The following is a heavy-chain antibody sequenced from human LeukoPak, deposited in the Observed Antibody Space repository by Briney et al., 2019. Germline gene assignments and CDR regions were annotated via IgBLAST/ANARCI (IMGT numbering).Heavy chain of an antibody. D-gene: IGHD2-8*02. CDR3: AKDGSWSCTD. Sequence: GGSLRLSCAASGFTFSRNAIHWVRQGPGKGLEWVPYIAHHGSNKYYADSVKGRFTISRDNSKRTLYLQMNSLRADDTAVYYCAKDGSWSCTDWGQGTLVTVSS. J-gene: IGHJ4*02. CDR1: GFTFSRNA. V-gene: IGHV3-30*02. CDR2: IAHHGSNK.